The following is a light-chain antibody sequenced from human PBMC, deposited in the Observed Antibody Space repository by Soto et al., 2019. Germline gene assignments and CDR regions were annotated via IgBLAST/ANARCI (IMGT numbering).Light chain of an antibody. CDR1: QSISSY. J-gene: IGKJ1*01. CDR3: QQSYSSPRT. CDR2: AAS. V-gene: IGKV1-39*01. Sequence: DIQMTQSPSSLSASVGDRVTITCRASQSISSYLNWYQQKPGKAPKLLIYAASSLQSGVPSRFSGSGYGTDFTLTITSLQSEDFAIYYCQQSYSSPRTFDQGTKVDIK.